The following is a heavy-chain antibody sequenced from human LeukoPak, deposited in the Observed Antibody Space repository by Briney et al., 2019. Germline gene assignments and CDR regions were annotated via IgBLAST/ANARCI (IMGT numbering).Heavy chain of an antibody. Sequence: GGSLRLSCAASGFTFSSYAMSWVRQAPGKGLEWVSAISGSGGSTYYADSVKGRFTIPRDNSKNTLYLQMNSLRAADTAVYYCAKDTVMAPSLVEYFRHWGQGTLVTVSS. CDR1: GFTFSSYA. V-gene: IGHV3-23*01. J-gene: IGHJ1*01. CDR3: AKDTVMAPSLVEYFRH. CDR2: ISGSGGST. D-gene: IGHD2-8*01.